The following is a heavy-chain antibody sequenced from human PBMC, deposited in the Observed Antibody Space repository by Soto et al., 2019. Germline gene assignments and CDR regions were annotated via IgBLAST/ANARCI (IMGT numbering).Heavy chain of an antibody. V-gene: IGHV3-49*03. D-gene: IGHD3-22*01. J-gene: IGHJ4*02. CDR2: IKSKAYDETT. Sequence: GGALRLSWTASGFTFGDYAMSWFRQAPGKGLEWVGFIKSKAYDETTEYAASVKGRFTISRDDSKSTADLQMNSLKTEDTAVYYCTRDTYYYDSIGYYYADYWGQGTLATVPS. CDR3: TRDTYYYDSIGYYYADY. CDR1: GFTFGDYA.